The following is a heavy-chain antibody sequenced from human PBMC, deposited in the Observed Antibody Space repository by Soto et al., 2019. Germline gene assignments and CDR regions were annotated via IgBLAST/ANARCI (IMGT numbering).Heavy chain of an antibody. Sequence: SETLSLTCTVSGGSISSGDYYWSWIRQPPGKGLEWIGYIYYSGSTYYNPPLKSRVTISVDTSNNQFSLKLTSVTAADTAVYYCARYYYGSGSYQDYWGQGTLVTVSS. V-gene: IGHV4-30-4*01. CDR3: ARYYYGSGSYQDY. J-gene: IGHJ4*02. D-gene: IGHD3-10*01. CDR2: IYYSGST. CDR1: GGSISSGDYY.